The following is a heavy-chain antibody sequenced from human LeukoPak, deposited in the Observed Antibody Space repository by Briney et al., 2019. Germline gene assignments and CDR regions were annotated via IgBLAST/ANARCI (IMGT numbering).Heavy chain of an antibody. Sequence: GGSLRLSCAASGFTFSSYSMNWVRQAPGKGLEWVSSITTSSSYIYYADSVKGRFTISRDNAKNSLYLQMNSLRAEDTAVYYCARDRRRVGAIEVAFDYWGQGTLVTVSS. CDR3: ARDRRRVGAIEVAFDY. CDR2: ITTSSSYI. J-gene: IGHJ4*02. V-gene: IGHV3-21*01. D-gene: IGHD1-26*01. CDR1: GFTFSSYS.